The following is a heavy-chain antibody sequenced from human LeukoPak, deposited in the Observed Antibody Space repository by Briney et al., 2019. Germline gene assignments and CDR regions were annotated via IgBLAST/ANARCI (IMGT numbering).Heavy chain of an antibody. D-gene: IGHD5-18*01. J-gene: IGHJ4*02. CDR3: ARGSGYSYGYFDY. Sequence: PGGSLRLSCAASGFTFSSYGMHWVRQAPGKGLEWVAVIWYDGSEEYYADSVKGRFTISRDNSKNTLYLQMNSLRAEDTAVYYCARGSGYSYGYFDYWGQGTLVTVSS. CDR2: IWYDGSEE. V-gene: IGHV3-33*08. CDR1: GFTFSSYG.